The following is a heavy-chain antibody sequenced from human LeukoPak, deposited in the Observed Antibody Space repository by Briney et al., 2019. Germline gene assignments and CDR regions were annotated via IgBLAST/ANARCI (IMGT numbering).Heavy chain of an antibody. CDR3: ANPGAAYDYVWGSYRLDY. V-gene: IGHV3-30*02. J-gene: IGHJ4*02. CDR1: GFTFSSYG. D-gene: IGHD3-16*02. Sequence: GGSLRLSCAASGFTFSSYGMHWVRQAPGKGLEWVAFIRYDGSNKYYADSVKGRFTISRDNSKNTLYLQMNSLRAEDTAVYYCANPGAAYDYVWGSYRLDYWGQGTLVTVSS. CDR2: IRYDGSNK.